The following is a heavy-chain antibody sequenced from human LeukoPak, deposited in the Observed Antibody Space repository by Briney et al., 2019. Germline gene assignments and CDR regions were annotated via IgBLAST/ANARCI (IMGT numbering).Heavy chain of an antibody. V-gene: IGHV3-33*06. J-gene: IGHJ4*02. Sequence: GGSLRLSCAASGFTFSSYGTHWVRQAPGKGLEWVAVIWYDGSNKYYADSVKGRFTISRDNSKNTLYLQMNSLRAEDTAVYYCAKDLRAARPADQFDYWGQGTLVTVSS. CDR3: AKDLRAARPADQFDY. CDR1: GFTFSSYG. D-gene: IGHD6-6*01. CDR2: IWYDGSNK.